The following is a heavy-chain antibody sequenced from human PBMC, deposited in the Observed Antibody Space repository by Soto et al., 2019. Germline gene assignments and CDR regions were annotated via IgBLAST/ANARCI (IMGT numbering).Heavy chain of an antibody. Sequence: SETLSLTCSLSGGAIGGYYWFWIRKHPGKGLEWIGYIAYSGDTYYNPSLRSRVTISADTSENKFSLTLKSVTAADTAVYFCARDFERSAIGPWGQGTSVTVSS. CDR2: IAYSGDT. V-gene: IGHV4-59*12. D-gene: IGHD3-9*01. J-gene: IGHJ5*02. CDR3: ARDFERSAIGP. CDR1: GGAIGGYY.